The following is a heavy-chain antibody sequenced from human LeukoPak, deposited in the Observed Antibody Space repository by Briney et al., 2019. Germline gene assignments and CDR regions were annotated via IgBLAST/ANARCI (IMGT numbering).Heavy chain of an antibody. D-gene: IGHD5-18*01. V-gene: IGHV3-53*01. J-gene: IGHJ6*02. Sequence: PGGSLRLSCAASGFTVSSNYMSWVRQAPGKGLEWVSVIYSGGSTYYADSVKGRFTISRDNSKNTLYLQMNSLRAEDTAVYYCARELQDVDTAMVGGGYYYGMDVWGQGTTVTVSS. CDR2: IYSGGST. CDR1: GFTVSSNY. CDR3: ARELQDVDTAMVGGGYYYGMDV.